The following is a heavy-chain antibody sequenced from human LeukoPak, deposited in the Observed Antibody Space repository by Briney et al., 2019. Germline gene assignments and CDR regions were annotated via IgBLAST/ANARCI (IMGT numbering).Heavy chain of an antibody. D-gene: IGHD3-10*01. CDR1: GGPISSSNW. CDR3: AREGTMVRGVIKSYYYYYMDV. J-gene: IGHJ6*03. Sequence: GTLSLTCAVSGGPISSSNWWSWVRQPPGKGLVWVSRINSDGSSTGYADSVQGRFTISRDNAKNTLYLQMNSLRAEDTAVYYCAREGTMVRGVIKSYYYYYMDVWGKGTTVTISS. V-gene: IGHV3-74*01. CDR2: INSDGSST.